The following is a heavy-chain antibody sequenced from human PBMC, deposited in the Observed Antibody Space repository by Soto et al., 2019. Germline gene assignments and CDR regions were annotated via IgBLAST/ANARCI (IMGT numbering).Heavy chain of an antibody. CDR2: ISSSSSYI. CDR3: ASGCSSTSCYRTGYYYYYYMDV. Sequence: EVQLVESGGGLVKPGGSLRLSCAASGFTFSSYSMNWVRQAPGKGLEWASSISSSSSYIYYADSVKGRFTISRDNAKNSLYLQMNSLRAEDTAVYYCASGCSSTSCYRTGYYYYYYMDVWGKGTTVTVSS. D-gene: IGHD2-2*01. V-gene: IGHV3-21*01. J-gene: IGHJ6*03. CDR1: GFTFSSYS.